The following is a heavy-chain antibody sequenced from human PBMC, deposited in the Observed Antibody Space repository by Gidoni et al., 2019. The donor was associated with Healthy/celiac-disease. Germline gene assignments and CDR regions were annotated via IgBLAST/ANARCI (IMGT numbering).Heavy chain of an antibody. D-gene: IGHD6-6*01. J-gene: IGHJ4*02. CDR2: IYHSGST. CDR3: ARVPSSSFCDY. Sequence: QVQLQESGPGLVKPSETLSLTCTVSGYSSSSGYYWGWIRQPPGKGLEWIGSIYHSGSTYYNPSLKSRVTISVDTSKNQFSLKLSSVTAADTAVYYCARVPSSSFCDYWGQGTLVTVSA. V-gene: IGHV4-38-2*02. CDR1: GYSSSSGYY.